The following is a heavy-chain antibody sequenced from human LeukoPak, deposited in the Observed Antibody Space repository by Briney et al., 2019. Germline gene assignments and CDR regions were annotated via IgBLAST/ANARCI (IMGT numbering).Heavy chain of an antibody. CDR3: AVRMFLV. CDR2: VRPGDGDP. D-gene: IGHD3-10*02. Sequence: ASVKVSCKASGYTFSDYTIYWVQQAPGQGLEWMGHVRPGDGDPVYAEKFQGRVTLTADTSRDTVYMELSSLTSEDSALYFCAVRMFLVWGQGSLVTVSS. CDR1: GYTFSDYT. J-gene: IGHJ4*02. V-gene: IGHV1-69-2*01.